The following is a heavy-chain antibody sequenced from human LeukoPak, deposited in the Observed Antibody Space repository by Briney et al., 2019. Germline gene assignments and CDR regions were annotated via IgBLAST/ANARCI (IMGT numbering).Heavy chain of an antibody. CDR3: ARGKYYDILTGYHSPYYYYGMDV. V-gene: IGHV3-48*03. CDR1: GFTFSSYE. CDR2: ISSSGSTI. J-gene: IGHJ6*02. D-gene: IGHD3-9*01. Sequence: GGSLRLSCAASGFTFSSYEMNWVSQAPGKGLEWVSYISSSGSTIYYADSVKGRFNISRDNAKNSLYLQMNSLRAEDTAVYYCARGKYYDILTGYHSPYYYYGMDVWGQGTTVTVSS.